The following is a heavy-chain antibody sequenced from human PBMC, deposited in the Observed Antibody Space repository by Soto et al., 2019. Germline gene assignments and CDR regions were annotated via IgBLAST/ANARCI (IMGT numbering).Heavy chain of an antibody. Sequence: SETRCLRWSGSAGSMSRSGYYGGWIRQPPGKGLEWIGSIYYSGSTYYNPSLKSRVTISVDTSKNQFSLKLSSVTAADTAVYYCARHFRSYGAFDIWGQGTMVT. D-gene: IGHD1-26*01. CDR3: ARHFRSYGAFDI. V-gene: IGHV4-39*01. CDR2: IYYSGST. J-gene: IGHJ3*02. CDR1: AGSMSRSGYY.